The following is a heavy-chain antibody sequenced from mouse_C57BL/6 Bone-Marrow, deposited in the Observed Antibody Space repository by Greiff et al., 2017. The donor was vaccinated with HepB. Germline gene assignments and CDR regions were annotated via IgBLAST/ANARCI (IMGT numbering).Heavy chain of an antibody. J-gene: IGHJ1*03. CDR1: GYTFISYW. CDR3: ASDYYGSSYWYFDV. D-gene: IGHD1-1*01. Sequence: QIQLQQPGAELVKPGASVKLSCKASGYTFISYWMQWVKQRPGQGLEWIGEIDPSDSYTNYNQKFKGKATLTVDTSSSTAYMQLSSLTSEDSAVYYCASDYYGSSYWYFDVWGTGTTVTVSS. CDR2: IDPSDSYT. V-gene: IGHV1-50*01.